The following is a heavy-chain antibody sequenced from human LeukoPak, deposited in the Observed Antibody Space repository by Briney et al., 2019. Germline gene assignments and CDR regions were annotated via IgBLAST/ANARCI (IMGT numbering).Heavy chain of an antibody. J-gene: IGHJ4*02. Sequence: GGSLRLSCAASXXTFSSYAMSWVRQXXXXXXXXXXAISGSGGSTYYANSVKGRFTISRDNSKNTLYLQMNSLRAEDTAVYYCAKTSYDFWSGYHDYWGQGTLVTVSS. CDR1: XXTFSSYA. CDR2: ISGSGGST. D-gene: IGHD3-3*01. V-gene: IGHV3-23*01. CDR3: AKTSYDFWSGYHDY.